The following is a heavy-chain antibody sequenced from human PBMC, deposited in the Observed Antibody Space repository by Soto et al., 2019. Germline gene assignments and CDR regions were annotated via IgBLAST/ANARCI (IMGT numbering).Heavy chain of an antibody. Sequence: QVQLVQSGAEVKKPGSSVKVSCKASGGTFSNYAISWVRQAPGQGLEWMGGIIPIFDTANYAQKFQGRVTITADESTSTAYMEIRSLRSEDTAVYYCARDTPEMAAIPTYFDSWGQGTLVTVSS. V-gene: IGHV1-69*12. D-gene: IGHD2-21*02. CDR2: IIPIFDTA. CDR3: ARDTPEMAAIPTYFDS. J-gene: IGHJ4*02. CDR1: GGTFSNYA.